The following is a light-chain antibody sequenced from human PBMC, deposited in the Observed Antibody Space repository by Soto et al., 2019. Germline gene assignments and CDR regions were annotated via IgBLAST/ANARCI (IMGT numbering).Light chain of an antibody. J-gene: IGKJ1*01. CDR3: QQYGSSGT. CDR1: QGIRND. CDR2: AAS. V-gene: IGKV1-6*01. Sequence: AIQMTQSPSSLSASVGDRVTITSRASQGIRNDLGWYQQKPGKAPKLLIYAASSLQSGVPSRLSGSGSGTDFTLTIRRLEPEDFAVYYCQQYGSSGTFGQGTKVDIK.